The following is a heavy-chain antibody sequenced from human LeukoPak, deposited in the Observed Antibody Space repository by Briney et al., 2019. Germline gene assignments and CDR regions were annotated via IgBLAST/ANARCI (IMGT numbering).Heavy chain of an antibody. CDR2: IRSNSDGGTT. J-gene: IGHJ5*02. CDR1: GLTVSNAW. D-gene: IGHD2-2*01. Sequence: PGGSLRLSCAASGLTVSNAWMSWDRQAPGKGLEWVGRIRSNSDGGTTDYAAPVKGRFTISRDDSGNTLFLQMSSLEIEDTAVYYCTRMNYARFDPWGQGTLVTVSP. CDR3: TRMNYARFDP. V-gene: IGHV3-15*01.